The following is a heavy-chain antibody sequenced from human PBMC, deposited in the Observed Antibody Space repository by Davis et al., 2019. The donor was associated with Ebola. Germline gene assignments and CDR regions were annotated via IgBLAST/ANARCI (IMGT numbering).Heavy chain of an antibody. V-gene: IGHV3-30*18. J-gene: IGHJ4*02. Sequence: GESLKISCTASGFTFSNYGMHWVRQAPGRGLEWVALISYDGTNKYYAESVKGRFTISRDNSKNTLYLQLSSLRAEDTAVYYCAKDISLYYYHSSGHPSFAYWGQGTLVTVSS. D-gene: IGHD3-22*01. CDR1: GFTFSNYG. CDR3: AKDISLYYYHSSGHPSFAY. CDR2: ISYDGTNK.